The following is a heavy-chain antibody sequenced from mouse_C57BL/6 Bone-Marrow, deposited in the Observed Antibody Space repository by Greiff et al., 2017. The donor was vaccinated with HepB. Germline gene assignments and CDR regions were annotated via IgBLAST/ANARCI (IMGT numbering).Heavy chain of an antibody. D-gene: IGHD1-1*01. Sequence: EVQLVESGGGLVKPGGSLKLSCAASGFTFSSYTMSWVRQTPEKRLEWVATISGGGGNTYYPDSVKGRFTISRDNAKNTLYLQMSSLRSEDTALYYCARHGYGSIWFAYWGQGTLVTVSA. CDR3: ARHGYGSIWFAY. V-gene: IGHV5-9*01. J-gene: IGHJ3*01. CDR2: ISGGGGNT. CDR1: GFTFSSYT.